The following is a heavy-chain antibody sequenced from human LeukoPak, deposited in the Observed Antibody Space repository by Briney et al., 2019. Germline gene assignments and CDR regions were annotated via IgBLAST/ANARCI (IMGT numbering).Heavy chain of an antibody. D-gene: IGHD2-2*02. Sequence: PGGSLRLSCVASGFTFSDHYMTWIRQAPGKGLEWVSYLSGTGGNIQYADSVRGRFAISRDNAKNSLYLQMNSLRAEDTAVYYCAKERGGCSSTSCYSLSPNWFDPWGQGTLVTVSS. CDR1: GFTFSDHY. CDR2: LSGTGGNI. V-gene: IGHV3-11*04. J-gene: IGHJ5*02. CDR3: AKERGGCSSTSCYSLSPNWFDP.